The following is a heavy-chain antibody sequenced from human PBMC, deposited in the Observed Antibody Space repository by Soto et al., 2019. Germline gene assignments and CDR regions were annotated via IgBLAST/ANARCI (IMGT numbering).Heavy chain of an antibody. CDR2: ISYDGSNK. CDR3: AKSGLRQYYYYYGMDV. V-gene: IGHV3-30*18. Sequence: PGGSLRLSCAASGFTFSSYGMHWVCQAPGKGLEWVAVISYDGSNKYYADSVKGRFTISRDNSKNTLYLQMNSLRAEDTAVYYCAKSGLRQYYYYYGMDVWGQGTTVTVSS. J-gene: IGHJ6*02. D-gene: IGHD5-12*01. CDR1: GFTFSSYG.